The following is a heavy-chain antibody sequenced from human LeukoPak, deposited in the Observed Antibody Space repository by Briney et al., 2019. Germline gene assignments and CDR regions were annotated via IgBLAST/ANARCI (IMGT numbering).Heavy chain of an antibody. V-gene: IGHV1-69*04. CDR2: IIPILGIA. Sequence: ASVKVSCKASGGTFSSYAISWVRQAPGQGLEWMGRIIPILGIANYAQKFQGSVTITADKSTSTAYMELSSLRSEDTAVYYCARNRQVGYCSGGSCAAYYYWGQGTLVTVSS. J-gene: IGHJ4*02. CDR1: GGTFSSYA. D-gene: IGHD2-15*01. CDR3: ARNRQVGYCSGGSCAAYYY.